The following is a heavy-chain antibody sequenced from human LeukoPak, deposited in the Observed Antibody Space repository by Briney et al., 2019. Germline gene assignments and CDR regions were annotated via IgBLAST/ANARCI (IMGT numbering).Heavy chain of an antibody. V-gene: IGHV4-59*11. CDR1: GGSISSHY. CDR2: IYYSGST. D-gene: IGHD6-13*01. CDR3: AMGRGVAAIFDY. Sequence: TSETLSPTCTVSGGSISSHYWSWIRQPPGKGLEWIGYIYYSGSTNYNPSLKSRVTISVDTSKNQFSLKLSSVTAADTAVYYCAMGRGVAAIFDYWGQGTLVTVSS. J-gene: IGHJ4*02.